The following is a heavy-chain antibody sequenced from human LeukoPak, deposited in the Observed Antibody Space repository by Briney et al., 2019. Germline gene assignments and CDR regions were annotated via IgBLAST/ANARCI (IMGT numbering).Heavy chain of an antibody. CDR2: ISSSSSYI. CDR3: ARGQPSQGGWELLPPDFDY. CDR1: GFTFSSYS. Sequence: GGSLRLSCAASGFTFSSYSMNWVRQAPGKGLEWVSSISSSSSYIYYADSVKGRFTISRDNAKNSLYLQMNSLRAEDTAVYYCARGQPSQGGWELLPPDFDYWGQGTLVTVSS. D-gene: IGHD1-26*01. J-gene: IGHJ4*02. V-gene: IGHV3-21*01.